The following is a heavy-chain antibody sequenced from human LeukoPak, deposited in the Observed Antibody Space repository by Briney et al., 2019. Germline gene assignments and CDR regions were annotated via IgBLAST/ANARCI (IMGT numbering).Heavy chain of an antibody. CDR3: ARGSYDSSGYYPWYFDY. CDR2: INHNGST. D-gene: IGHD3-22*01. CDR1: GGSFSGYY. J-gene: IGHJ4*02. V-gene: IGHV4-34*01. Sequence: SETLSLTCAVYGGSFSGYYWSWIRQPPGKGLEWIGEINHNGSTNYNPSLKSRVTISVDTSKNQFSLKLSSVTAADTAVYYCARGSYDSSGYYPWYFDYWGQGTLVTVSS.